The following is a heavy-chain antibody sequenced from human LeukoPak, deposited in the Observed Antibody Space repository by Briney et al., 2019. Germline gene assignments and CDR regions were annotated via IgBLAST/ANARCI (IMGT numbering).Heavy chain of an antibody. D-gene: IGHD3-9*01. J-gene: IGHJ5*02. Sequence: GASVKVSCKASGYNFTGYYMHWLRQAPGHGHEGMGRINPNSGGTNYAQKFQGRVTMTRDTSISTAYMELSRLRSDDTAVYYCARDLKGSLTGYPDPWGQGTLVTVSS. CDR1: GYNFTGYY. CDR3: ARDLKGSLTGYPDP. V-gene: IGHV1-2*06. CDR2: INPNSGGT.